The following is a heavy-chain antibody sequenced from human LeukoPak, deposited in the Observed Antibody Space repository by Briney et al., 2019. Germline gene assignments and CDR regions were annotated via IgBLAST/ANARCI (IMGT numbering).Heavy chain of an antibody. J-gene: IGHJ4*02. V-gene: IGHV3-48*03. CDR1: GFTFSRFE. CDR3: ASYLAAGGFDY. D-gene: IGHD3-16*01. Sequence: PGGSLRLSCAASGFTFSRFEMNWVRQAPGKGLEWVSYIAGSGSPIYYADSVKGRFTISRDNAKNSLYLQMNSLRAEDTAVYYCASYLAAGGFDYWGQGTLVTVSS. CDR2: IAGSGSPI.